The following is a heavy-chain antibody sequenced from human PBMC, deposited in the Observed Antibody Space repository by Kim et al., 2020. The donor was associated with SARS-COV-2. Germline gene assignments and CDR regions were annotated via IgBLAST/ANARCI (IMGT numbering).Heavy chain of an antibody. D-gene: IGHD3-10*01. J-gene: IGHJ6*02. CDR3: AKARGVIPAYDYGMDV. CDR1: GFTFSSYA. V-gene: IGHV3-23*01. Sequence: GGSLRLSCAASGFTFSSYAMSWFRQAPGKGLEWVSAISGSGGSTYYADSVKGRFTISRDNSKNTLYLQMNSLRAEDTAVYYCAKARGVIPAYDYGMDVWGQGTTVTVSS. CDR2: ISGSGGST.